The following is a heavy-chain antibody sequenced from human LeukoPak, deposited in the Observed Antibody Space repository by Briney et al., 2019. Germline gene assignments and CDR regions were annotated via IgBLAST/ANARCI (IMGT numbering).Heavy chain of an antibody. CDR2: INPKSGGT. J-gene: IGHJ4*02. Sequence: GASVKVSCKASGYTFSGYYMHWVRQAPGQGLEWMGWINPKSGGTNEAQKFHDRVTMTRDTSIRTAYMEVSRLRSDDTAVYYCARSPDTLTGENFDYWGQGTLVTVSS. D-gene: IGHD3-9*01. CDR3: ARSPDTLTGENFDY. CDR1: GYTFSGYY. V-gene: IGHV1-2*02.